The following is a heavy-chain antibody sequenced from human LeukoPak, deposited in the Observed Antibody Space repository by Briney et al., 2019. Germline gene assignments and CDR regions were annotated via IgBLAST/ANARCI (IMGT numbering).Heavy chain of an antibody. CDR3: ARGRRLLRYMDPYGMDV. J-gene: IGHJ6*02. CDR2: MNPNSGNT. D-gene: IGHD3-16*02. Sequence: AASVKVSCKASGYTFTSYGINWVRQATGQGLEWMGWMNPNSGNTGYAQKFQGRVTMTRNTSISTAYMELSSLRSEDTAVYYCARGRRLLRYMDPYGMDVWGQGTTVTVSS. CDR1: GYTFTSYG. V-gene: IGHV1-8*02.